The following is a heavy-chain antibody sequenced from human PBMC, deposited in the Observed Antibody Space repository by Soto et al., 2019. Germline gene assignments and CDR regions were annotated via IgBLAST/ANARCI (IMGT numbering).Heavy chain of an antibody. V-gene: IGHV4-59*12. CDR3: ARAPPSSDQVFDY. CDR2: IYYSGST. D-gene: IGHD2-2*01. Sequence: SETLSLTCTVSGGSINNYYWSWIRQPPGKGLEWIGYIYYSGSTYYNPSLKSRVTISVDTSKNQFSLKLSSVTAADTAVYYCARAPPSSDQVFDYWGQETLVTVSS. J-gene: IGHJ4*02. CDR1: GGSINNYY.